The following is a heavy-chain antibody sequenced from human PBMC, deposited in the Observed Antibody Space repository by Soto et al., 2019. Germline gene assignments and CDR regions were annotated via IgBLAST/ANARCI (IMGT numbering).Heavy chain of an antibody. J-gene: IGHJ6*02. D-gene: IGHD6-6*01. CDR2: IKQDGSEK. V-gene: IGHV3-7*03. CDR1: GFTFSSYW. CDR3: ARAARPHYYYGMDV. Sequence: GSLRLSCAASGFTFSSYWMSWVRQAPGKGLEWVANIKQDGSEKYYVDSVKGRFTISRDNAKNSLYLQMNSLRAEDTAVYYCARAARPHYYYGMDVWGQGTTVTVSS.